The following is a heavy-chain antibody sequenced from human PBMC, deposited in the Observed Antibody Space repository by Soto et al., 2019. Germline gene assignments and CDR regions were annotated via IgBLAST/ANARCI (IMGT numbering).Heavy chain of an antibody. CDR2: ISRSGGII. CDR3: AREGSVSSSDYYAYYYGMDV. Sequence: PGGSLRLSCAASGFTFSNYDINWVRQAPGKGPEWISHISRSGGIIYYADSVKGRFTISRDNAKNSLYLQMNSLRGEYTAVYYCAREGSVSSSDYYAYYYGMDVWGQGTTVTVSS. V-gene: IGHV3-48*03. D-gene: IGHD3-10*01. J-gene: IGHJ6*02. CDR1: GFTFSNYD.